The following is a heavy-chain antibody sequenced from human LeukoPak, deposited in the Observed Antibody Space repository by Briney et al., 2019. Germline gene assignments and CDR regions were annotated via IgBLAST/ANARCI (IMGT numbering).Heavy chain of an antibody. V-gene: IGHV3-9*01. J-gene: IGHJ3*02. CDR1: GFTFDDYA. CDR2: ICWNSGSI. CDR3: AKEASFDAFDI. Sequence: PGGSLRLSCAASGFTFDDYAMHWVRQAPGKGLEWVSGICWNSGSIGYADSVKGRFTISRDNAKNSLYLQMNSLRAEDTALYYCAKEASFDAFDIWGQGTMVTVSS.